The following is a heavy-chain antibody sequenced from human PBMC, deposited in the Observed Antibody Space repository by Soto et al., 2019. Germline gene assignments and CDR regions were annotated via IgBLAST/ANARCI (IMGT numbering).Heavy chain of an antibody. J-gene: IGHJ3*02. V-gene: IGHV1-69*01. Sequence: QVQLVQSGAEVKKPGSSVKVSCKASGGTFSSYAISWVRQAPGQGLEWMGGIIPIFGTANYAQKFQGRVTITEDESTSAAYMELSSPRSEDTAVYYCAREIAVAGYNDDFDTWGQGTMVTVSS. CDR3: AREIAVAGYNDDFDT. D-gene: IGHD6-19*01. CDR1: GGTFSSYA. CDR2: IIPIFGTA.